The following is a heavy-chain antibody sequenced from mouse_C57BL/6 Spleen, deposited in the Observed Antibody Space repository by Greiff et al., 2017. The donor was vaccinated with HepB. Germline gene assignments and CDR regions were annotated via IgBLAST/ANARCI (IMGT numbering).Heavy chain of an antibody. CDR3: VRERESQQNYYGSSYWYFDV. Sequence: EVMLVESGGGLVQPKGSLKLSCAASGFTFNTYAMHWVRQAPGKGLEWVARIRSKSSNYATYYADSVKDRFTISRDDSQSMLYLQMNNLKTEDTAMYYCVRERESQQNYYGSSYWYFDVWGTGTTVTVSS. V-gene: IGHV10-3*01. CDR2: IRSKSSNYAT. J-gene: IGHJ1*03. CDR1: GFTFNTYA. D-gene: IGHD1-1*01.